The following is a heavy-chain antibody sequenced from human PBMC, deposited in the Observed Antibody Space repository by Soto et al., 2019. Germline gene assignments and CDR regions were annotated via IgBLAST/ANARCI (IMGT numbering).Heavy chain of an antibody. CDR3: ARRARPDFYCRGV. V-gene: IGHV3-64*01. J-gene: IGHJ6*03. D-gene: IGHD6-6*01. CDR1: GFTLSGYA. Sequence: EVQLAESGGGLAQPGGSLRLSCAASGFTLSGYAMDWVRQAPGKGLEYVSGISSNGVGTYYANSVQGRFTISRDNSKNTVGLQMGSLRPDDMAVYYCARRARPDFYCRGVWGKGAAVTVSS. CDR2: ISSNGVGT.